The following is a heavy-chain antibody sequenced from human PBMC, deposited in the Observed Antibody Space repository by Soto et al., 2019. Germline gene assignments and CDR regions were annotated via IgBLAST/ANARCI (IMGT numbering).Heavy chain of an antibody. CDR2: MYHSGST. CDR3: ARVSGSYYYGMDV. V-gene: IGHV4-59*12. J-gene: IGHJ6*02. Sequence: SETLSLTCTVSGGSISSYYWSWIRQPPGKGLEWIGYMYHSGSTYYNPSLKSRVTISIDRSKNQFSLKLSSVTAADTAVYYCARVSGSYYYGMDVWGQGTTVTVSS. D-gene: IGHD1-26*01. CDR1: GGSISSYY.